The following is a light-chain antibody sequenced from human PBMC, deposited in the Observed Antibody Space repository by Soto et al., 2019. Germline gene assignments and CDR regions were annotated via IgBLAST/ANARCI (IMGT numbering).Light chain of an antibody. Sequence: DIQMTQSPSSVSASVGDRVTIFCRASQGVSTWLAWYQQKPGRAPKLLIYAASTLQSGVPSRFSGSGSGTDFTLTISSLQPDDFATYYCQQANSLPYTFGQGTKVEIK. CDR2: AAS. CDR3: QQANSLPYT. V-gene: IGKV1-12*01. CDR1: QGVSTW. J-gene: IGKJ2*01.